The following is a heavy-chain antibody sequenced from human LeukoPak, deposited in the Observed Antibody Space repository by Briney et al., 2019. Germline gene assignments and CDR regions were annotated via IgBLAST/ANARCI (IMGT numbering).Heavy chain of an antibody. Sequence: ASVKDSCKASGYTLTRYYMHWVRQAPRQGLEWMGIIKPSGGSTSYAQKFQGRVTMTRDMSTSTVYMELSSLRSEDTAVYYCARDPGYCSSTSCHPNWYFDLWGRGTLVTVSS. V-gene: IGHV1-46*01. CDR1: GYTLTRYY. CDR2: IKPSGGST. D-gene: IGHD2-2*01. CDR3: ARDPGYCSSTSCHPNWYFDL. J-gene: IGHJ2*01.